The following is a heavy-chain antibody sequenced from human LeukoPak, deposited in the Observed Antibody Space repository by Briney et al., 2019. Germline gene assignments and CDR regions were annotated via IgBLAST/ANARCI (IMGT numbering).Heavy chain of an antibody. D-gene: IGHD2-2*01. Sequence: PGGSLRLSCAASGFALSSHWMTWVRQVPGRGPEWVANVNRDGSETYYLDSVKGRFTISKDNAKNSLYLQMNSLRAEDTALYYCAKDIDSSTSPYGMDVWGQGTTVTVSS. CDR3: AKDIDSSTSPYGMDV. CDR1: GFALSSHW. J-gene: IGHJ6*02. V-gene: IGHV3-7*03. CDR2: VNRDGSET.